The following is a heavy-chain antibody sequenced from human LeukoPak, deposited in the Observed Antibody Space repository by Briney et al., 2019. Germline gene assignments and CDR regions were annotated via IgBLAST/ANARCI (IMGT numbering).Heavy chain of an antibody. J-gene: IGHJ5*02. CDR3: ARGMLLWFGETHNWFDP. Sequence: ASVKVSCKASGYTITNNYMHWVRQAPGQGLEWMGVINPSGTGTSYAQKFQGRITMSRDTSTSTVYMELSSVTAADTAVYYCARGMLLWFGETHNWFDPWGQGTLVTVSS. CDR1: GYTITNNY. V-gene: IGHV1-46*01. CDR2: INPSGTGT. D-gene: IGHD3-10*01.